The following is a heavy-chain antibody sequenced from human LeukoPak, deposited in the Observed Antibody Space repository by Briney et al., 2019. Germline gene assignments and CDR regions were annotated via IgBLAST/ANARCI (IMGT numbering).Heavy chain of an antibody. J-gene: IGHJ4*02. CDR2: IKSKTDGGTT. D-gene: IGHD3-3*01. CDR1: GFTFSNAW. Sequence: GGSLRLSCAASGFTFSNAWMSWVRQAPGKGLEWVGRIKSKTDGGTTDYAAPVKGRFTISRDESKNTLYLQMNSLKTEDTAVYYCTTDRGLLYDFWSLNRAFDYWGQGTLVTVSS. CDR3: TTDRGLLYDFWSLNRAFDY. V-gene: IGHV3-15*01.